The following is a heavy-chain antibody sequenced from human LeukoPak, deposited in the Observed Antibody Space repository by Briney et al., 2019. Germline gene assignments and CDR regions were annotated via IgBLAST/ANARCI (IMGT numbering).Heavy chain of an antibody. V-gene: IGHV3-11*01. D-gene: IGHD3-22*01. CDR1: GFTVSSNY. J-gene: IGHJ2*01. CDR3: TRETDYSDGTGYHHWYFDL. CDR2: ISSSGSTI. Sequence: GGSLRLSCAASGFTVSSNYMSWVRQAPGKGLEWVSYISSSGSTIYYADSVKGRFTISRDNAKNSLYLQMNSLKTEDTAVYYCTRETDYSDGTGYHHWYFDLWGRGTLVTVSS.